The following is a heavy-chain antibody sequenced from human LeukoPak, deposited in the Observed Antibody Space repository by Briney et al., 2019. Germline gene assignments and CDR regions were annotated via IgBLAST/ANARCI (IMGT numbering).Heavy chain of an antibody. J-gene: IGHJ3*02. D-gene: IGHD3-22*01. Sequence: GASVKVSCKASGYTFTSYYMHWVRQAPGQGLEWMGIINPSGGSTSYAQKFQGRVTMTRDMSTSTVYMELSSLRSEDTAVYYCARDLGYYDSSGYYLHAFDIWGQGTMVTVSS. CDR3: ARDLGYYDSSGYYLHAFDI. V-gene: IGHV1-46*01. CDR1: GYTFTSYY. CDR2: INPSGGST.